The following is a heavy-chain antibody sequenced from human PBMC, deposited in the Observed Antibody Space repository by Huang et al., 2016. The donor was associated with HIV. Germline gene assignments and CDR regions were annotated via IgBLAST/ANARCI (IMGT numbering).Heavy chain of an antibody. CDR2: ISYDGSSK. J-gene: IGHJ4*02. CDR1: GFTFNKFD. CDR3: AKDGRGSGTYYDYFEY. D-gene: IGHD1-26*01. V-gene: IGHV3-30*18. Sequence: QVQLVESGGGVVQPGRSLRLSCAAFGFTFNKFDMHWVRQAPGKGLEWVAIISYDGSSKYHADSVKGRFTISGDNSKNTVYLQMNSLRVEDTAIYYCAKDGRGSGTYYDYFEYWGQGTLVTVSS.